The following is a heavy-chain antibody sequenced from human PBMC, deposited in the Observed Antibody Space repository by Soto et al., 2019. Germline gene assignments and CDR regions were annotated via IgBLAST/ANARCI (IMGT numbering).Heavy chain of an antibody. CDR1: GGSISSLYW. CDR2: VHHSGST. Sequence: SETLSLTCAVSGGSISSLYWWSWVRQPPGKGLEWIGEVHHSGSTNYNPSLKSRVTISVYKSKNQFSLKLTSVTAADTAVYYCARDKITGPFDYWSQGTLVTVSS. CDR3: ARDKITGPFDY. D-gene: IGHD2-8*02. V-gene: IGHV4-4*02. J-gene: IGHJ4*02.